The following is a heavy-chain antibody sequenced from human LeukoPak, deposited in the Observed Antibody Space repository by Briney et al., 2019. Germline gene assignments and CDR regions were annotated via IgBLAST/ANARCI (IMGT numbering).Heavy chain of an antibody. Sequence: SETLSLTCTVSGGSISSYHWSWIRQPPGKGLEWIGYIYYSGSTNYNPSLKSRVTISVDTSKNQFSLKLSSVTAADTAVYYCARGGGEPAYCGGDCYSADYWGQGTLVTVSS. CDR3: ARGGGEPAYCGGDCYSADY. CDR1: GGSISSYH. V-gene: IGHV4-59*01. CDR2: IYYSGST. J-gene: IGHJ4*02. D-gene: IGHD2-21*02.